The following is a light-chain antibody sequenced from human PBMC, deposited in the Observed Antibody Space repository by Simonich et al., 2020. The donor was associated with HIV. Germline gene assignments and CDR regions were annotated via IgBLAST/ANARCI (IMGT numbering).Light chain of an antibody. CDR3: YSTDSSGNHWV. CDR1: VVEKKY. Sequence: SYELTQPSSVSVSPGQTARITCSGDVVEKKYARWYQQKSGQAPVLVIYEDSKRPSGIPERFSGSSSGTMATLTISGAQVEDEADYYCYSTDSSGNHWVFGGGTKLTVL. CDR2: EDS. J-gene: IGLJ3*02. V-gene: IGLV3-10*01.